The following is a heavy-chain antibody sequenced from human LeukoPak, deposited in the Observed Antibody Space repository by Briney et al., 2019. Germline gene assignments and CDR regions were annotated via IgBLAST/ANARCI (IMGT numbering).Heavy chain of an antibody. CDR2: IYYSGST. D-gene: IGHD3-10*01. CDR3: ARLPHDYYGSGQMGAFDI. J-gene: IGHJ3*02. CDR1: GGSISSSSYY. V-gene: IGHV4-39*01. Sequence: SETLSLTCTVSGGSISSSSYYWGWIRQPPGKGLEWIGSIYYSGSTYYNPSLKSRVTISVDTSKNQFSLKLSSVTAADTAVYYCARLPHDYYGSGQMGAFDIWGQGTMVTVSS.